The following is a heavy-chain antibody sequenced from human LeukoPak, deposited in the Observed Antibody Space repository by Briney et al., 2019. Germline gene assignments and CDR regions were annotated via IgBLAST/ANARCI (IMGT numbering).Heavy chain of an antibody. CDR3: ASTRGYSYGYLPFY. V-gene: IGHV4-34*01. J-gene: IGHJ4*02. CDR2: THYSGST. D-gene: IGHD5-18*01. CDR1: GGSFSGYY. Sequence: KPSETLSLTCAVYGGSFSGYYWSWIRQPPGKGLEWIGYTHYSGSTNYNPSLKSRVTISVDTSKDQFSLKLSSVTAADTAVYYCASTRGYSYGYLPFYWGQGTLVTVSS.